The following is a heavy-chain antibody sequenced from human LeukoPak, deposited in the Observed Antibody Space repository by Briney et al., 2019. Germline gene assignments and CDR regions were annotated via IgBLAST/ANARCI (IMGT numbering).Heavy chain of an antibody. V-gene: IGHV1-8*01. Sequence: ASVKVSCKASGYTFTSYDINWVRQATGQGLEWMGWMNPNSGNTGYAQKFQGRVTMTRNTSISTAYMELSSLRSEDTTVYYCARDSSGWYHWFDPWGQGTLVTVSS. CDR2: MNPNSGNT. CDR1: GYTFTSYD. J-gene: IGHJ5*02. CDR3: ARDSSGWYHWFDP. D-gene: IGHD6-19*01.